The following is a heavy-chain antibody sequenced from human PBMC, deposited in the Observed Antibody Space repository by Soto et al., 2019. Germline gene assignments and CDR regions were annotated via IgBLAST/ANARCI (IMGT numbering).Heavy chain of an antibody. CDR3: ARVVTVVKSFHYWYFDL. CDR2: IIPIFGTT. Sequence: QVQLVQSGAEVKKPGSSVKVSCKASGGTFSSYAISWERQAPGQGLEWMGGIIPIFGTTNYAQKFQGRVTMTADESTSTAYMELSSLRSEDAAVYYCARVVTVVKSFHYWYFDLWGRGTLVTVSS. D-gene: IGHD2-15*01. V-gene: IGHV1-69*12. CDR1: GGTFSSYA. J-gene: IGHJ2*01.